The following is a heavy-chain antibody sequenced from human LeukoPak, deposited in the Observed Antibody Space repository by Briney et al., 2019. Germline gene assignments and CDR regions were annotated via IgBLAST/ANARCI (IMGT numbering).Heavy chain of an antibody. CDR2: ISGSGSNT. V-gene: IGHV3-23*01. CDR3: VKVSTVTTSKNC. CDR1: GITFSGSG. J-gene: IGHJ4*02. D-gene: IGHD4-17*01. Sequence: PGGSLRLSCAASGITFSGSGMSWVRQAPGKGLEWVSTISGSGSNTHYADSVKGRFTISRDNYKDTLYMQMNSLRAEDTAIYYCVKVSTVTTSKNCWGQGTLVTVSS.